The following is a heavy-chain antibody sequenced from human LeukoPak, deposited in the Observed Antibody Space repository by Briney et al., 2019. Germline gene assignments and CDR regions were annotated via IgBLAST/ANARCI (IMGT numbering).Heavy chain of an antibody. CDR2: ISYSGST. D-gene: IGHD2-8*02. J-gene: IGHJ4*02. CDR1: GGSISSYY. V-gene: IGHV4-59*08. Sequence: PSETLSLTCTVSGGSISSYYWSWIRQPPGKGLEWIGYISYSGSTNYNPSLKSRVTISLDTSKNQFSLKLSSVTAADTAVYYYAGHHPRNTVDFWGQGTLVTVSS. CDR3: AGHHPRNTVDF.